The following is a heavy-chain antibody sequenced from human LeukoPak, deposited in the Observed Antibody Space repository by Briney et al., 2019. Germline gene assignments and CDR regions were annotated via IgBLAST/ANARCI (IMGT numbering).Heavy chain of an antibody. V-gene: IGHV1-2*02. CDR1: GYTFTGCY. Sequence: ASVKVSCKASGYTFTGCYMHWVRQAPGQGLEWMGWINPNSGGTNYAQNFQGRVTMTRDTSIGTAYMELSRLRSDDTAVYYCARDKSWDYWGQGTLVTVSS. CDR2: INPNSGGT. J-gene: IGHJ4*02. CDR3: ARDKSWDY.